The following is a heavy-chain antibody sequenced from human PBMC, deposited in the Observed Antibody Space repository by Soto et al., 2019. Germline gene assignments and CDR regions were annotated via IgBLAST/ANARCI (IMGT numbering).Heavy chain of an antibody. J-gene: IGHJ4*02. V-gene: IGHV4-39*01. CDR1: GGSISSSSYY. D-gene: IGHD3-22*01. CDR2: LYYSGST. CDR3: VGSGYSPFDY. Sequence: QLQLQESGPGLVKPSETLSLTCTVSGGSISSSSYYWGWIRQPPGKGLEWIGSLYYSGSTYYNPSPKRPVHIYXDTSKNQFSLKLSSVTAADTAVYYCVGSGYSPFDYWGQGTLVTVSS.